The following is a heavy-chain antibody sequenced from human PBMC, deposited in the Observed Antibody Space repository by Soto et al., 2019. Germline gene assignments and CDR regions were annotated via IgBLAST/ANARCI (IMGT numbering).Heavy chain of an antibody. CDR1: GFTFNNAW. J-gene: IGHJ4*01. D-gene: IGHD2-8*01. V-gene: IGHV3-15*07. CDR3: TTAGFTSGRSEH. CDR2: IKTKTDGGTT. Sequence: EVQLVESGGGLVKPGGSLRLSCAASGFTFNNAWMNWVRQAPGKGLEWVGLIKTKTDGGTTDYAAPMKGRFTISRDDSKDTLYLQMNSLEIEDTAVYYCTTAGFTSGRSEHWGQGTLVTVSS.